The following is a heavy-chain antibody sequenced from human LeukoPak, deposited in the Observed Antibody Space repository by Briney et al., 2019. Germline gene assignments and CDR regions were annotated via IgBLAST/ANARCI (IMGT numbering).Heavy chain of an antibody. V-gene: IGHV3-23*01. Sequence: GGSLLLSCAASAFTFATYAMSWVRQAPGKGLEWVSSISGSGGSTHYADSVRGRFTISRDSSKSTLYLQMNSLRAEDTAIYYCAKMPAYYYDSSGYAFHFDYWGQGTLVTVSS. CDR2: ISGSGGST. CDR3: AKMPAYYYDSSGYAFHFDY. D-gene: IGHD3-22*01. CDR1: AFTFATYA. J-gene: IGHJ4*02.